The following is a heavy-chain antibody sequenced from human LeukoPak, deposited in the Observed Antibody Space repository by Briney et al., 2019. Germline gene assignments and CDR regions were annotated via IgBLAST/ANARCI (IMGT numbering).Heavy chain of an antibody. D-gene: IGHD3-9*01. Sequence: ASVKVSCKASGYTFTSYDINWVRQATGQGLEWMGWMNPNSGNTGYAQKFQGRVTMTRNTSISTAYMELSSLRSEDTAVYYCARFQLPYDILTGSSDAFDIWGQGTMVTVSS. CDR2: MNPNSGNT. J-gene: IGHJ3*02. CDR1: GYTFTSYD. V-gene: IGHV1-8*01. CDR3: ARFQLPYDILTGSSDAFDI.